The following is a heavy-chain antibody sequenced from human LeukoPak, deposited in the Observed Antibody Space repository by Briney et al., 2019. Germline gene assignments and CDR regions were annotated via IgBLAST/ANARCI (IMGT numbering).Heavy chain of an antibody. V-gene: IGHV3-30-3*01. Sequence: GGSLRLSCAASGFTFSSYAMHWVRQAPGKGLEWVAVISYDGSNKYYADSVKGRFTISRDNSKNTLYLQMNNLRAEDTAVYYCARGADRHPPYYFDYWGQGTLVTVSS. CDR2: ISYDGSNK. CDR1: GFTFSSYA. J-gene: IGHJ4*02. CDR3: ARGADRHPPYYFDY.